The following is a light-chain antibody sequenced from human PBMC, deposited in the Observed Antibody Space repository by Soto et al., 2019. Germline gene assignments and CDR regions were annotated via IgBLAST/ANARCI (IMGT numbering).Light chain of an antibody. CDR2: GAS. J-gene: IGKJ1*01. Sequence: DIQMTQSPSSLSASVGDRVTITCRASQSISSSLNWYQRKPGKAPNLLIYGASSLQSGVPSRFSGSGSGTDFTLTISRLQPEDFATYYCQQSYRTWTFGQGTKVDIK. CDR3: QQSYRTWT. V-gene: IGKV1-39*01. CDR1: QSISSS.